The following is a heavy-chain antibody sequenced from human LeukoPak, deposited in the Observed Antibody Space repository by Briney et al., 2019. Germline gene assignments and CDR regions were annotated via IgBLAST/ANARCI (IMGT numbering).Heavy chain of an antibody. V-gene: IGHV1-69*13. D-gene: IGHD1-26*01. CDR2: IIPIFGTA. CDR1: GGTFSSYA. CDR3: ARGPGPSGGPFDY. J-gene: IGHJ4*02. Sequence: ASVKVSCKASGGTFSSYAISWVRQAPGQGLEWMGGIIPIFGTANYAQKFQGRVTITADESTSTAYMELSSLRSEDTAVYCCARGPGPSGGPFDYWGQGTLVTVSS.